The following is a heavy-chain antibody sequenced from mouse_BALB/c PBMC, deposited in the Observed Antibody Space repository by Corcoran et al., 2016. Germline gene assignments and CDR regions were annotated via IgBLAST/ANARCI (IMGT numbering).Heavy chain of an antibody. CDR1: GFSLSTSGMG. Sequence: QVTLKESGPGILQPSQTLSLTWSFSGFSLSTSGMGVSWIRQPSGKGLEWLAHIYWDDDKRYNPSLKSRLTVSKDTSRNQVFLKITSVDTADTATYYCARSLITGWFAYWGQGTLVTVSA. D-gene: IGHD2-4*01. J-gene: IGHJ3*01. CDR2: IYWDDDK. V-gene: IGHV8-12*01. CDR3: ARSLITGWFAY.